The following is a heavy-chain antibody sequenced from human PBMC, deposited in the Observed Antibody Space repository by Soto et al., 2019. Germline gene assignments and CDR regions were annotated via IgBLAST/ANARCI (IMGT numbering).Heavy chain of an antibody. D-gene: IGHD2-15*01. CDR2: IYYSGST. Sequence: SETLSLTCTVSGGSISSGGYYWSWIRQHPGKGLEWIGYIYYSGSTYYNPSLKSRVTISVDTSKNQFSLKLSSVTAADTAVYYCAREVVAVYYYHYYMDVWGKGTTVTVSS. J-gene: IGHJ6*03. V-gene: IGHV4-31*03. CDR1: GGSISSGGYY. CDR3: AREVVAVYYYHYYMDV.